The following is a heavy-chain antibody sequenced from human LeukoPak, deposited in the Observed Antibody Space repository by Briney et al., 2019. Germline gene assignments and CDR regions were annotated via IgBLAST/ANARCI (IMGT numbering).Heavy chain of an antibody. D-gene: IGHD5-12*01. CDR3: ARDRRGYSGYDTYYFDY. V-gene: IGHV4-38-2*02. Sequence: ESGPTLVKXSETLSLTCTVSGYSISSGYYWGWIRQPPGKGLEWIGIIYHSGSTYYNPSLKSRVTISVDTSKNQFSLKLSSVTAADTAVYYCARDRRGYSGYDTYYFDYWGQGTLVTVSS. CDR1: GYSISSGYY. J-gene: IGHJ4*02. CDR2: IYHSGST.